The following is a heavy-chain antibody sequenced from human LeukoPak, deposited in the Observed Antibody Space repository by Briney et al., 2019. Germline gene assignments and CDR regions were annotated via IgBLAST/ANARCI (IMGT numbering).Heavy chain of an antibody. V-gene: IGHV4-38-2*02. Sequence: SETLSLTCTVSGYSISSGYYWGWIRQPPGKGLEWIGSVYRTGITYNNPSLKSRVTISLDTSGNQFSLKLSSVTAADTAVYYCASGYCGGACQLGGVDMWGQGTMVTVSS. J-gene: IGHJ3*02. CDR1: GYSISSGYY. CDR2: VYRTGIT. CDR3: ASGYCGGACQLGGVDM. D-gene: IGHD2-21*02.